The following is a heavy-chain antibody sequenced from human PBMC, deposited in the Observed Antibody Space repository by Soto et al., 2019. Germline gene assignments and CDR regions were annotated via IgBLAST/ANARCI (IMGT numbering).Heavy chain of an antibody. CDR1: GFTFSSYA. J-gene: IGHJ4*02. CDR2: ISYDGSNK. V-gene: IGHV3-30-3*01. D-gene: IGHD6-13*01. Sequence: QVQLVESGGGVVQPGRSLRLSCAASGFTFSSYAMHWVRQAPGKGLEWVAVISYDGSNKYYADSVKGRFTISRDNSKNTLSLQTNSLRAEDTAVYYCAGTSAADHTPLYWGQGTLVTVSS. CDR3: AGTSAADHTPLY.